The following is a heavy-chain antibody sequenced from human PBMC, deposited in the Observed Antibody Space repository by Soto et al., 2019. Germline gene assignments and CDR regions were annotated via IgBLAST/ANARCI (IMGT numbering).Heavy chain of an antibody. CDR1: GFTFGDYA. CDR3: GIVVVVAATLDQKGAFDI. V-gene: IGHV3-49*03. CDR2: IRSKAYGGTT. Sequence: PGGSLRLSCTASGFTFGDYAMSWFRQAPGKGLEWVGFIRSKAYGGTTEYAASVKGRFTISRDDSKSIAYLQMNSLKTEDTAVYYCGIVVVVAATLDQKGAFDIWGQGKMVTVSS. J-gene: IGHJ3*02. D-gene: IGHD2-15*01.